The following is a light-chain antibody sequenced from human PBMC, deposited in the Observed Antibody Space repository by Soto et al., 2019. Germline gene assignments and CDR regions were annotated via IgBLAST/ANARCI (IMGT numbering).Light chain of an antibody. Sequence: EIVMTHSPATLSVSPGERATLSCRASQSVSSNLAWYQQKPGQAPRLLIYGASTRATGIPARFSGSGSGTEFTLTISSLQSEDVAVYYCQQYNNWPYTFGQGTKLEIK. J-gene: IGKJ2*01. CDR1: QSVSSN. CDR3: QQYNNWPYT. V-gene: IGKV3-15*01. CDR2: GAS.